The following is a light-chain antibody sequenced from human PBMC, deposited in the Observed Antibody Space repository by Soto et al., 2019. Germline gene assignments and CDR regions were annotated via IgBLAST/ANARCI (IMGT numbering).Light chain of an antibody. CDR2: AAS. Sequence: DIQMTQSPSSLSASVGDRGTITCRASQNIIFYLNWYQQKPGEAPKLXXYAASNLQSGVPSRFSGSGSGTDLTLTLSSLQPEDFANYFCQQSYTTPVYSFGQGTKVDIK. CDR3: QQSYTTPVYS. J-gene: IGKJ2*01. CDR1: QNIIFY. V-gene: IGKV1-39*01.